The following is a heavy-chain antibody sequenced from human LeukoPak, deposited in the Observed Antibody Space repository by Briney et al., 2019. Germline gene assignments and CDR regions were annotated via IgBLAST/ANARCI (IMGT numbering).Heavy chain of an antibody. J-gene: IGHJ4*02. CDR2: ISYDGSNK. D-gene: IGHD1-14*01. V-gene: IGHV3-30*18. Sequence: HPGGSLRLSCAASGFTFSSYSMHWVRQAPGKGLEWVAVISYDGSNKYYADSVKGRFTISRDNSNNTLFLQMNSLRAEDTAVYYCAKDRETTASGTFDYWGQGALVTVSS. CDR3: AKDRETTASGTFDY. CDR1: GFTFSSYS.